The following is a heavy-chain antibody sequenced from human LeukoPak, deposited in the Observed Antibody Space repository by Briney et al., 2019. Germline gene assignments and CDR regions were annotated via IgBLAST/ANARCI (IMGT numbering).Heavy chain of an antibody. D-gene: IGHD2-21*02. CDR2: ISGSGGST. CDR1: GFTFSSYA. V-gene: IGHV3-23*01. CDR3: ATQKHIVLVTACRY. J-gene: IGHJ4*02. Sequence: PGGSLRLSCAASGFTFSSYAMSWVRQAPGKGLEWVSAISGSGGSTYYADSVKGRFTISRDNSKNTLYLQMNSLRAEDTAVYCCATQKHIVLVTACRYWGQGTLVTVSS.